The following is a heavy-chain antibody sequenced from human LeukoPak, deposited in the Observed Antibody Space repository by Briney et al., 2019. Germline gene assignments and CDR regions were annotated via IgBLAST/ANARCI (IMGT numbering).Heavy chain of an antibody. V-gene: IGHV1-69*05. CDR1: GGTFSSYA. CDR3: ARDWDQESDCFDP. CDR2: IIPIFGTA. J-gene: IGHJ5*02. D-gene: IGHD1-26*01. Sequence: ASVKVSCKASGGTFSSYAISWVRQAPGQGLEWMGGIIPIFGTANYAQKFQGRVTITTDESTSTAYMELSSLRSEDTAVYYCARDWDQESDCFDPWGQGTLVTVSS.